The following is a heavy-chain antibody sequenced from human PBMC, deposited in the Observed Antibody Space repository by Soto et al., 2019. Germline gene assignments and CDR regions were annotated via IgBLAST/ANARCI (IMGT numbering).Heavy chain of an antibody. CDR3: AKELSSYYFFDF. D-gene: IGHD2-15*01. J-gene: IGHJ4*02. CDR1: GFTFGIYA. V-gene: IGHV3-23*01. CDR2: ISATGGST. Sequence: EVQLLVSGGDLVQPGGSLRLSCAASGFTFGIYAMTWVRQAPGNGLECVSTISATGGSTFYADSVKGQFTISRDNSKNTLYLHMNSLRAEDTAIYYCAKELSSYYFFDFWGQGTLVTVSS.